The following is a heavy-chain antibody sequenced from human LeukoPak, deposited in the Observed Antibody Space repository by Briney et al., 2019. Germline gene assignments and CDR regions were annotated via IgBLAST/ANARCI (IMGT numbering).Heavy chain of an antibody. CDR2: IYHSGST. CDR1: GYSISGGYY. D-gene: IGHD6-19*01. V-gene: IGHV4-38-2*02. J-gene: IGHJ5*02. Sequence: KPSETLSLTCTVSGYSISGGYYWGWIRPPPGKGLEWIGSIYHSGSTYYNPSLKSRVTISVDTSKNQFSLKLSSVTAADTAVYYCARGRYSSGWYNWFDPWGQGTLVTVSS. CDR3: ARGRYSSGWYNWFDP.